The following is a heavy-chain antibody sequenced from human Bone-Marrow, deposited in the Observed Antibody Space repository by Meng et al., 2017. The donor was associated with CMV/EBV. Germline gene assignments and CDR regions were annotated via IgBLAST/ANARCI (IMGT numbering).Heavy chain of an antibody. CDR3: ARVESYYGMDV. CDR1: GFTFSSYW. V-gene: IGHV3-21*01. CDR2: ISSSSSYI. J-gene: IGHJ6*02. D-gene: IGHD5-24*01. Sequence: GESLKISCAASGFTFSSYWMSWVRQAPGKGLEWVSSISSSSSYIYYADSVKGRFTISRDNAKNSLYLQMNSPRAEDTAVYYCARVESYYGMDVWGQGTTVTVSS.